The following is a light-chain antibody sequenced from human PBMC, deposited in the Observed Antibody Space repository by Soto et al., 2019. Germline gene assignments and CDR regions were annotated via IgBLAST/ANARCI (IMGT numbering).Light chain of an antibody. J-gene: IGKJ4*01. V-gene: IGKV1-17*01. Sequence: DIQMTQYPSSLSASVVDRVTITCLASQGIRNDLGWYQQKPGKAPKLLIYAASTLQSGVPSRFSGGGSGTDFTLTISRLEPEDFAVYYCQQYGSSPLTCGGGTKVDIK. CDR2: AAS. CDR3: QQYGSSPLT. CDR1: QGIRND.